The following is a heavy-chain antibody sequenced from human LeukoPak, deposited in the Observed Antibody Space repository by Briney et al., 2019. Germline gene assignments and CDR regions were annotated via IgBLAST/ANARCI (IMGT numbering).Heavy chain of an antibody. CDR2: INHSGST. Sequence: PSETLSLTCAVYGGSFSGYYWSWIRQPPGKGLEWIGEINHSGSTNYNPSLKSRVTISVDTSKNQFSLKLSSVTAADTAVYYCARRYSYAAPYFDYWGQGTLVTVSS. V-gene: IGHV4-34*01. CDR3: ARRYSYAAPYFDY. D-gene: IGHD5-18*01. CDR1: GGSFSGYY. J-gene: IGHJ4*02.